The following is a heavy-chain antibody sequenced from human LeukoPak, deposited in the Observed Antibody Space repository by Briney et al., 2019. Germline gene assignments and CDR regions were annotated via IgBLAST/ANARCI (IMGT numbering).Heavy chain of an antibody. D-gene: IGHD2-15*01. J-gene: IGHJ6*03. Sequence: SGGSLRLSCAVSGFTFRSYAMNWVRQAPGEGLEWVAAITADGGSTHYTTSVKGRFIISRDNAKNSLYLQMNSLRAEDTALYYCVRVMGYCSDGSCYPRGVGYYYMDVWGKGTTVTIS. CDR2: ITADGGST. CDR3: VRVMGYCSDGSCYPRGVGYYYMDV. CDR1: GFTFRSYA. V-gene: IGHV3-23*01.